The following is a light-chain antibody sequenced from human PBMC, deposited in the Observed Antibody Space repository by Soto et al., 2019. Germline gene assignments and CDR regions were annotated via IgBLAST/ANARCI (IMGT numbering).Light chain of an antibody. CDR1: QSICNW. Sequence: DIQMTQSPSTLSASVGDRVTITCRASQSICNWLAWYQQKPGKAPKLLIHKASNLKSGVPSRFSGSGSGTEFSLTVSSLQPDDFATYYCQQYSTYSGTFGQGTKVDI. J-gene: IGKJ1*01. CDR2: KAS. V-gene: IGKV1-5*03. CDR3: QQYSTYSGT.